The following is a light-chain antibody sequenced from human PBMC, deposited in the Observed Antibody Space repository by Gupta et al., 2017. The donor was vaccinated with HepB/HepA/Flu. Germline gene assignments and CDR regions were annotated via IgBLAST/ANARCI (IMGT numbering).Light chain of an antibody. Sequence: QSALTQPASVSGSPGQSITISCTGTSSDVGTYNLVSWYQHHPGKAPNLMIYEVTKRPSGVSNRFSGSKSGNTASLTISGLQAEDEADYYCCSYAGSTTLVLGGGTKLTVL. CDR2: EVT. CDR1: SSDVGTYNL. CDR3: CSYAGSTTLV. J-gene: IGLJ2*01. V-gene: IGLV2-23*02.